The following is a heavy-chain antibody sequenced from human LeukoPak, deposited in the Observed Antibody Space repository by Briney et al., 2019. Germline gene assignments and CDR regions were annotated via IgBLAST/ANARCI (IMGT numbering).Heavy chain of an antibody. CDR3: AKDISISASPMGYFQH. CDR2: ISWNSGSI. D-gene: IGHD3-10*01. Sequence: PGGSLRLSCAASGFTFDDYAMHWVRQAPGKGLEWVSGISWNSGSIGYADSVKGRFTISRDNSKNSLYLQMNSLRAEDTALYYCAKDISISASPMGYFQHWGQGTLVTVSS. V-gene: IGHV3-9*01. CDR1: GFTFDDYA. J-gene: IGHJ1*01.